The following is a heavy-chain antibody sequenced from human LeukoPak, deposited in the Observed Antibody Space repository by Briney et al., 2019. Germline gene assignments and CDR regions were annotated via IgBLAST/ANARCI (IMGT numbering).Heavy chain of an antibody. CDR2: IKQDGSDK. CDR3: ARVLKGQRSYDFWSGYYNNWFDP. J-gene: IGHJ5*02. Sequence: PGGSLRLSCAASGFTFSSHWMSWVRQAPGKGLGWVANIKQDGSDKYYVDSVKGRFTISRDNAKNSLYLQMNGLRAEDTAVYYCARVLKGQRSYDFWSGYYNNWFDPWGQGTLVTVSS. D-gene: IGHD3-3*01. V-gene: IGHV3-7*01. CDR1: GFTFSSHW.